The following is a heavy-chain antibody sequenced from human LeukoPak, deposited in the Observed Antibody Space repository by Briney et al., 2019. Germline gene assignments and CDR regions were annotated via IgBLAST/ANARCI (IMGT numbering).Heavy chain of an antibody. CDR3: ARHRGLVFDAFDI. V-gene: IGHV4-39*01. CDR2: IYYSGST. Sequence: PSETLSLTCTVSGGSISSGDYYWGWIRQPPGKGLEWIGSIYYSGSTYYNPSPKSRVTISVDTSKNQFSLKLSSVTAADTAVYYCARHRGLVFDAFDIWGQGTMVTVSS. D-gene: IGHD6-13*01. CDR1: GGSISSGDYY. J-gene: IGHJ3*02.